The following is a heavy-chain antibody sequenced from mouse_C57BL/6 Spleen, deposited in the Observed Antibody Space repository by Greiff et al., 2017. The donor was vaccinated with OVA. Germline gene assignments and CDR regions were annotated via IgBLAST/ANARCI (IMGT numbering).Heavy chain of an antibody. V-gene: IGHV1-64*01. CDR2: IHPNSGST. J-gene: IGHJ3*01. CDR1: GYTFTSYW. CDR3: AREDYSNYGGFAY. D-gene: IGHD2-5*01. Sequence: QVQLQQPGAELVKPGASVKLSCKASGYTFTSYWMHWVKQRPGQGLEWIGMIHPNSGSTNYNEKFKSKATLTVDKSSSTAYMQLSSLTSEDSAVYYCAREDYSNYGGFAYWGQGTLVTVS.